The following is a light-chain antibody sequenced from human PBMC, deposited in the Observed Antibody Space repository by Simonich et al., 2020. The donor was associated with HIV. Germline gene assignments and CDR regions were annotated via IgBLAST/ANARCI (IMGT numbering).Light chain of an antibody. Sequence: DIQMTPSPSAMSASVGDSVTITCRASQGISNSLAWFQQKPGKVPKRLIYGASSLQSGVPSRFSGSGSGTEFTLTISSLQPEDFATYYCQQSSSTPHTFGQGTRLVIK. J-gene: IGKJ2*01. CDR2: GAS. V-gene: IGKV1-17*03. CDR1: QGISNS. CDR3: QQSSSTPHT.